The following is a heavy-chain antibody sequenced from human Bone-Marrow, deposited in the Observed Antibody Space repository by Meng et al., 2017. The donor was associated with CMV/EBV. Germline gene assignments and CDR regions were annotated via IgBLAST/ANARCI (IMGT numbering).Heavy chain of an antibody. J-gene: IGHJ4*02. CDR3: ARDRPPNRNIVVVPAAINY. V-gene: IGHV3-11*04. Sequence: GESLKISCEASGFTFSDYYMTWIRQAPGKGLEWVSYIGTSGSTIYYADSVKGRFTISRDNAKNSLYLQMNSLRAEDTAVYYCARDRPPNRNIVVVPAAINYWGQGTLVTVSS. CDR1: GFTFSDYY. CDR2: IGTSGSTI. D-gene: IGHD2-2*02.